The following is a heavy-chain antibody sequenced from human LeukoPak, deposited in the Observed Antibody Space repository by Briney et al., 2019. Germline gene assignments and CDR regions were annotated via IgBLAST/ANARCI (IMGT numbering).Heavy chain of an antibody. Sequence: SETLSLTCAVYGGSFSGYYWSWIRQPPGKGLEWIGEINHSGSTNYNPSLKSRVTISVDTSKNQFSLKLSSVTAADTAVYYCARSGRFGELIFDYWGQGTLVTVSS. J-gene: IGHJ4*02. CDR2: INHSGST. CDR3: ARSGRFGELIFDY. V-gene: IGHV4-34*01. CDR1: GGSFSGYY. D-gene: IGHD3-10*01.